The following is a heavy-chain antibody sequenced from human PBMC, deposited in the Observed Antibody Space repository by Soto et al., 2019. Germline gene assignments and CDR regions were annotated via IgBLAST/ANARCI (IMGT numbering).Heavy chain of an antibody. CDR3: AKSTVEVGY. CDR1: GFTFSSYR. Sequence: QVQLVEPGGGVVQPGRSLRLSCAASGFTFSSYRMHWVRQAPGKGLEWVAVISYDGSNKYYADSVKGRFTISRDNSKNTLYLQMNSLRAEDTAVYYCAKSTVEVGYWGQGTLVTVSS. CDR2: ISYDGSNK. J-gene: IGHJ4*02. D-gene: IGHD4-17*01. V-gene: IGHV3-30*18.